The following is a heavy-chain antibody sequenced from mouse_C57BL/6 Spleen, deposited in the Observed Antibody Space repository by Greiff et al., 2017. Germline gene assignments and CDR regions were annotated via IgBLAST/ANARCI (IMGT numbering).Heavy chain of an antibody. CDR3: ARPIYYDYVAWCAY. D-gene: IGHD2-4*01. CDR2: IYPGSGNT. J-gene: IGHJ3*01. V-gene: IGHV1-76*01. CDR1: GYTFTDYY. Sequence: VQLQQSGAELVRPGASVKLSCKASGYTFTDYYINWVKQRHGQGLEWIARIYPGSGNTYYNEKFKGKATLTAEKSSSTAYMQLRSLTSEGSAVYFCARPIYYDYVAWCAYWGEGALVTVSA.